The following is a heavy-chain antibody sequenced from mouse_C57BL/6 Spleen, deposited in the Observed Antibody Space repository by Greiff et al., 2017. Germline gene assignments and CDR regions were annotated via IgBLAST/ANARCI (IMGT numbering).Heavy chain of an antibody. CDR2: IDPSDSST. CDR1: GYTFTSYW. Sequence: QVQLQQPGAELVMPGASVKLSCKASGYTFTSYWMHWVKQRPGQGLEWIGEIDPSDSSTNYNQKFKGKSTLTVDKSSSTAYMQLSSLTSEDSAVYYCARGDYRDFDVWGTGTTVTVSS. J-gene: IGHJ1*03. V-gene: IGHV1-69*01. D-gene: IGHD2-12*01. CDR3: ARGDYRDFDV.